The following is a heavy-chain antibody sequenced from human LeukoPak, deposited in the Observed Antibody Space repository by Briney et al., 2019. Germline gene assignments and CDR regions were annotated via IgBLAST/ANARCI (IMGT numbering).Heavy chain of an antibody. Sequence: ASVKVSCKVSGYTLTELSMHWVRQAPGKGLEWMGGFDPEDGETIYAQKFQGRVTMTEDTSTDTAYMELSSLRSEDTAVYYCATAVIGDIAAVYWFDPWGQGTLVTVSS. CDR1: GYTLTELS. CDR2: FDPEDGET. J-gene: IGHJ5*02. CDR3: ATAVIGDIAAVYWFDP. V-gene: IGHV1-24*01. D-gene: IGHD6-13*01.